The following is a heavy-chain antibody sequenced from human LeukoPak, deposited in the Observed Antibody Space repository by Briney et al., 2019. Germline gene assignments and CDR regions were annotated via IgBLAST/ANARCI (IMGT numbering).Heavy chain of an antibody. Sequence: GGSLRLSCAASGFSFSSYAMSWVRQAPGKGLEWVSAISGSGGSTYYADSVKGRFTISRDNSKNTPYLQMNSLRAEDTAVYYCAKSAFLGYCSGGSCYFDYWGQGTLATVSS. CDR3: AKSAFLGYCSGGSCYFDY. J-gene: IGHJ4*02. CDR1: GFSFSSYA. D-gene: IGHD2-15*01. CDR2: ISGSGGST. V-gene: IGHV3-23*01.